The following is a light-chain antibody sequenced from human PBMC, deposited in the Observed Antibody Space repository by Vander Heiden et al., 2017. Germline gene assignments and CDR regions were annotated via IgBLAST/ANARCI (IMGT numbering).Light chain of an antibody. CDR1: QDISRH. CDR2: ASS. J-gene: IGKJ2*01. CDR3: LHYHNFPHT. V-gene: IGKV1D-8*01. Sequence: STGDTVTISCRTSQDISRHLAWFQQKPGKAPELLIYASSTLQSGVPSRFSGSGSGTHFTLTISSLQSEDFATYFCLHYHNFPHTFGQGTRLEIK.